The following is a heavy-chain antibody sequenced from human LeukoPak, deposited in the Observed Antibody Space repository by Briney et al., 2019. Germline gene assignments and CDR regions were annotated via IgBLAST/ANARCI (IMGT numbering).Heavy chain of an antibody. CDR1: GFTFSSYA. CDR2: ISYDGSNK. D-gene: IGHD6-6*01. CDR3: ARVVAARSGDAFDI. J-gene: IGHJ3*02. Sequence: GRSLRLSCAASGFTFSSYAMHWVRQAPGKRLEWVAVISYDGSNKYYADSVKGRFTISRDNSKNTLYLQMNSLRAEDTAVYYCARVVAARSGDAFDIWGQGTMVTVSS. V-gene: IGHV3-30*04.